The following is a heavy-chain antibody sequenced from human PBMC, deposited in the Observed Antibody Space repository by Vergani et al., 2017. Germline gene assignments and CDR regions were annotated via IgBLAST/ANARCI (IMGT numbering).Heavy chain of an antibody. CDR1: GGSISSSNW. CDR2: IYHSGST. J-gene: IGHJ3*01. Sequence: QVQLQESGPGLVKPPGTLSLTCAVSGGSISSSNWWSWVRQPPGKGLEWIGEIYHSGSTNYIPSLKSRVTISVDASKKQFSLKLTSVTAADTAVYYCARDGGEYDKDALDVWGQGTKVTVTS. CDR3: ARDGGEYDKDALDV. V-gene: IGHV4-4*03. D-gene: IGHD2-21*01.